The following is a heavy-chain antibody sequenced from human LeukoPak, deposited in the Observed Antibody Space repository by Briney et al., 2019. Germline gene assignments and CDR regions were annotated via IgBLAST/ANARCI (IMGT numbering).Heavy chain of an antibody. CDR1: GGSISSSSYY. CDR3: ARGARLSIAGGVDY. V-gene: IGHV4-39*07. D-gene: IGHD1-26*01. J-gene: IGHJ4*02. CDR2: IYYSGST. Sequence: SETLSLTCTVSGGSISSSSYYWGWIRQPPGKGLEWIGSIYYSGSTYYNPSLKSRVTISVDTSKNQFSLKLSSVTAADTAVYYCARGARLSIAGGVDYWGQGTLVTVSS.